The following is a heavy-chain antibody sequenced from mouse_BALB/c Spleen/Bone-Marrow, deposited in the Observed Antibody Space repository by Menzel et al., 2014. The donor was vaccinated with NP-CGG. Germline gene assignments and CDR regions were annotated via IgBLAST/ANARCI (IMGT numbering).Heavy chain of an antibody. J-gene: IGHJ2*01. D-gene: IGHD1-1*01. CDR2: INYNGST. CDR1: GSSITSDYA. CDR3: SRDYYGSGYFDC. Sequence: EVHLVESGPGLVIPSQSVSLTCTVSGSSITSDYAWNWIRQFPGSKLEWMGYINYNGSTTYNPSLTSRISITRNTSKNRLFLQLNSVTNEDTATYYCSRDYYGSGYFDCWGQGTTLTVSS. V-gene: IGHV3-2*02.